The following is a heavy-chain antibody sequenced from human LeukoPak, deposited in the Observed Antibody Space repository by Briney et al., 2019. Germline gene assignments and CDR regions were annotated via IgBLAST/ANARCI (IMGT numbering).Heavy chain of an antibody. CDR1: GGSISSGGNY. V-gene: IGHV4-31*03. Sequence: KPSETLSLTCTVSGGSISSGGNYWSWIRQHPGKGLEWIRYIYYSGSTYYNPSLESRLTISVDTSKNQFSLKLSSVTAADTAVYYCARGSSWPYYFDYWGQGTLVTVSS. CDR2: IYYSGST. CDR3: ARGSSWPYYFDY. J-gene: IGHJ4*02. D-gene: IGHD6-13*01.